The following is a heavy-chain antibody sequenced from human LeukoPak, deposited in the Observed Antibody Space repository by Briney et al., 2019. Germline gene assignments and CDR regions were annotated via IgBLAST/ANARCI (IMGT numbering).Heavy chain of an antibody. D-gene: IGHD2-21*01. V-gene: IGHV1-2*06. CDR1: GYTFTGYY. CDR3: AMESIEAPGHAFDI. CDR2: IKPNSGGT. Sequence: ASVKVSSKASGYTFTGYYIHWVRQATGQGLEWMGRIKPNSGGTNYAQKFQGRVTMIRDTSISTDYMELSRLRSDDTAVYYCAMESIEAPGHAFDIWGQGTMVTVSS. J-gene: IGHJ3*02.